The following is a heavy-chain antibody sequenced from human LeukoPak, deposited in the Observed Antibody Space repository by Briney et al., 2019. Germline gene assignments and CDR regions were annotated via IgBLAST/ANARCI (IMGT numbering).Heavy chain of an antibody. D-gene: IGHD2-15*01. CDR2: ISAYNGNT. V-gene: IGHV1-18*01. CDR1: GYTFTSYG. Sequence: ASVTVSCKASGYTFTSYGISWVRQAPGQGLGWMGWISAYNGNTNYAQKLQGRVTMTTDTSTSTAYMELRSLRSDDTAVYYCARDGDIVVVVAATPDYYYYGMDVWGQGTTVTVSS. J-gene: IGHJ6*02. CDR3: ARDGDIVVVVAATPDYYYYGMDV.